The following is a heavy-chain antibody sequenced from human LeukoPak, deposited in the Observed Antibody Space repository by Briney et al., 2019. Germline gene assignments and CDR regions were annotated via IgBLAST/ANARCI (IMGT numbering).Heavy chain of an antibody. CDR2: INTNTGNP. D-gene: IGHD3-16*02. CDR1: GYTFTSYA. Sequence: VASVKVSCKTSGYTFTSYAMNWVRQAPGQGREWMGWINTNTGNPTYAQGFTGRFVFSLDTSVSTTYLQISSLKAEDTALYYCARAYQRLGELSLPDYWGQGTLVTVSS. V-gene: IGHV7-4-1*02. J-gene: IGHJ4*02. CDR3: ARAYQRLGELSLPDY.